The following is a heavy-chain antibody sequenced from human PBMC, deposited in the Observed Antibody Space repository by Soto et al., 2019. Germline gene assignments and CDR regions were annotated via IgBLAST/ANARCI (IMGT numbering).Heavy chain of an antibody. CDR3: EKNNGEDYKYHFYGMDV. Sequence: EMQLVESGGGLVKPGGSLRLSCAASGFTFSSYVMNWVRQAPGKGLEWVASISRSSSSIYYGDSVKGRFTISRDDAKKSLYLEMNSLRADDTAVYYCEKNNGEDYKYHFYGMDVWGQGTTVTVSS. CDR2: ISRSSSSI. CDR1: GFTFSSYV. D-gene: IGHD4-4*01. J-gene: IGHJ6*02. V-gene: IGHV3-21*01.